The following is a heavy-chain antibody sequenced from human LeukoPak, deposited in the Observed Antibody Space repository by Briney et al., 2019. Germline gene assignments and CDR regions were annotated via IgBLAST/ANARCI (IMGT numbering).Heavy chain of an antibody. V-gene: IGHV3-9*01. CDR2: ISWNSGSI. CDR1: GFTFDDYA. CDR3: AKDMVATVTTSFDY. D-gene: IGHD4-17*01. J-gene: IGHJ4*02. Sequence: GGSLRLSCAAFGFTFDDYAMHWVRQAPGKGLEWVSGISWNSGSIGYADSVKGRFTISRDNAKNSLYLQMNSLRAEDTALYYCAKDMVATVTTSFDYWGQGTLVTVSS.